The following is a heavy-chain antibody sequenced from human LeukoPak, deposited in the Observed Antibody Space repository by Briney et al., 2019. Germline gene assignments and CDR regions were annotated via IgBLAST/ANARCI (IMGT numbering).Heavy chain of an antibody. CDR2: IYTSGST. CDR3: ARDQVTIFGVVAAQHWYFDL. V-gene: IGHV4-4*07. Sequence: PSETLSLTCTVSGGSISSYYWSWIRQPAGKGLEWIGRIYTSGSTNYNPSLKSRVTMSVDTSKNQFSLKLSSVTAADTAVYYCARDQVTIFGVVAAQHWYFDLWGRGTLVTVSS. CDR1: GGSISSYY. J-gene: IGHJ2*01. D-gene: IGHD3-3*01.